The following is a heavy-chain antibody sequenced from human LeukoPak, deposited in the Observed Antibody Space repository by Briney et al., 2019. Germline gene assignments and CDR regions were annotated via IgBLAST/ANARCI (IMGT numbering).Heavy chain of an antibody. Sequence: PGGSLRLSCPASGFTFSRDWMSWVRHTPGKGLECVAKIKPDGNEEYYMDSVKGRFTISRDNSKNSLYLHLISLRDEDTAVYYCAREIWWRFDHWGQGSLVTVSS. V-gene: IGHV3-7*01. CDR3: AREIWWRFDH. J-gene: IGHJ4*02. D-gene: IGHD5-12*01. CDR2: IKPDGNEE. CDR1: GFTFSRDW.